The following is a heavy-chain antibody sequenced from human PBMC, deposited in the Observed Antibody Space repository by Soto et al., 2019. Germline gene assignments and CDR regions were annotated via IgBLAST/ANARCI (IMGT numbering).Heavy chain of an antibody. CDR2: INHSGST. Sequence: SETLSLTCAVYGGSFSGYYWSWIRQPPGKGLEWIGEINHSGSTNYNPSLKSRVTISVDTSKNQFSLKLSSVTAADTAVYYCARGGRSAAAVVYRGQGTLVTVSS. CDR1: GGSFSGYY. J-gene: IGHJ4*02. V-gene: IGHV4-34*01. D-gene: IGHD6-13*01. CDR3: ARGGRSAAAVVY.